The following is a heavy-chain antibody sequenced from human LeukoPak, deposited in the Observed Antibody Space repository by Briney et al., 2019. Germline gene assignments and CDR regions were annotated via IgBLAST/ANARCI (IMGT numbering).Heavy chain of an antibody. D-gene: IGHD6-13*01. CDR3: AREIRDSSRWTPFDY. V-gene: IGHV3-48*01. CDR2: ISSSNTI. CDR1: GFTFSSYN. Sequence: GGSLRLSCAASGFTFSSYNMNWVRQAPGKGLEWVSYISSSNTIYCADSVKDRFTVSRDNAKNSLYLQMNSLRAEDTAVYYCAREIRDSSRWTPFDYWGQGTLVTVSS. J-gene: IGHJ4*02.